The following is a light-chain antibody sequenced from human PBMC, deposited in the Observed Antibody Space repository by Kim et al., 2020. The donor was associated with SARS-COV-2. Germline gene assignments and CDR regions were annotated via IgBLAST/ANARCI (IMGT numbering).Light chain of an antibody. J-gene: IGKJ1*01. Sequence: EVVMTQSPATLSVSPGERVILSCRASQSVSNNLAWYQQRPGQAPRLLIYGASTRATDIPVRFTGSGSGTEFTLTISSLRSEDFAVYYCQQYNKWPPWTLGQGNKVDIK. V-gene: IGKV3-15*01. CDR1: QSVSNN. CDR3: QQYNKWPPWT. CDR2: GAS.